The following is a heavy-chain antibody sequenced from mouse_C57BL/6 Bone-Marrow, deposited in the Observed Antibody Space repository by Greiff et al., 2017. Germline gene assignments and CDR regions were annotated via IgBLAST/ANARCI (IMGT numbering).Heavy chain of an antibody. V-gene: IGHV1-81*01. J-gene: IGHJ2*01. CDR3: ARGGSNYHYFDY. D-gene: IGHD2-5*01. CDR2: IYPRSGNT. CDR1: GYTFTSYG. Sequence: SGAELARPGASVKLSCKASGYTFTSYGISWVKQRTGQGLEWIGEIYPRSGNTYYNEKFKGKATLTADKSSSTAYMELRSLTSEDSAVYFCARGGSNYHYFDYWGQGTTLTVSS.